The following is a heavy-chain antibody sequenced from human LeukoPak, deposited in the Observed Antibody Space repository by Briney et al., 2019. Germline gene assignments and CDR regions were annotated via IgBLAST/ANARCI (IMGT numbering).Heavy chain of an antibody. CDR1: GFTFSRYW. D-gene: IGHD4-17*01. Sequence: GGSLRLSCAASGFTFSRYWMFWVRQAPGKGLVCVSRINSDGTTTNYADSVKGRFTISRDNAKNTLSLQLNSLRAEDTAVYYCASPGITVTGSYYYYMDVWGKGTTVTVSS. J-gene: IGHJ6*03. CDR2: INSDGTTT. CDR3: ASPGITVTGSYYYYMDV. V-gene: IGHV3-74*01.